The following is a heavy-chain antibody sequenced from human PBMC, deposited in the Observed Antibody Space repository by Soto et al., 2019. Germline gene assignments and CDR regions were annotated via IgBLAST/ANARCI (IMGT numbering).Heavy chain of an antibody. CDR1: GGTFSSYA. D-gene: IGHD3-22*01. CDR2: IIPIFGTA. Sequence: GASVKVSCKASGGTFSSYAISWVRQAPGQGLEWMGGIIPIFGTANYAQKFQGRVTITADESTSTAHMELSSLRSEDTAVYYCATEVVVTAYPGDYWGQGTLVTVSS. J-gene: IGHJ4*02. CDR3: ATEVVVTAYPGDY. V-gene: IGHV1-69*13.